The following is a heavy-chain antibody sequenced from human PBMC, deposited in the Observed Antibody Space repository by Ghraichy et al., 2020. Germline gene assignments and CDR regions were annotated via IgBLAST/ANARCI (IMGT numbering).Heavy chain of an antibody. Sequence: LTCAASGFTFSSYSMNWVRQAPGKGLEWVSYISSSSSTIYYADSVKGRFTISRDNAKNSLYLQMNSLRDEDTAVYYCARELWFGELSWAYWGQGTLVTVSS. CDR2: ISSSSSTI. D-gene: IGHD3-10*01. CDR1: GFTFSSYS. J-gene: IGHJ4*02. CDR3: ARELWFGELSWAY. V-gene: IGHV3-48*02.